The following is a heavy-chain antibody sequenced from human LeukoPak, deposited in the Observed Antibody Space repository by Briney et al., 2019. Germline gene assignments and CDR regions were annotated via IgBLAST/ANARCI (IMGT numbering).Heavy chain of an antibody. J-gene: IGHJ4*02. Sequence: GGSLRLSCAASGFTFDDYTMHWVRQVPGKGLEGVSLISGDGGSTYYADSVKSRFTISRDNSRSSLYLQMNSLRTEDTAVYYCAKVTRYSSSSGAFDYWGQGTLVTVSS. CDR1: GFTFDDYT. V-gene: IGHV3-43*02. CDR3: AKVTRYSSSSGAFDY. CDR2: ISGDGGST. D-gene: IGHD6-6*01.